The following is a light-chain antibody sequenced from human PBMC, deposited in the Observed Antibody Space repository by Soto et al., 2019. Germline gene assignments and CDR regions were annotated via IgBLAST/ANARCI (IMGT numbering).Light chain of an antibody. V-gene: IGLV2-11*01. J-gene: IGLJ2*01. CDR2: DVS. Sequence: QSVLTQPPSVSGSPGQSVTISCTGTSSDVGGYNYVSWYQQHPGKAPKLMIYDVSKRPSGVPDPFSGSKSGNTASLTISGLQAEDEADYYCCSYAGNYILVFGGGTKLTVL. CDR3: CSYAGNYILV. CDR1: SSDVGGYNY.